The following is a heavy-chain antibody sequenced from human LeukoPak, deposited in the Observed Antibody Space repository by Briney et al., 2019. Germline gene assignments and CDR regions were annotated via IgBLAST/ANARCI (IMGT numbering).Heavy chain of an antibody. V-gene: IGHV4-59*01. D-gene: IGHD3-10*01. CDR1: GGSISSYY. CDR2: IYYSGST. J-gene: IGHJ6*03. Sequence: PSETLSLTCTVSGGSISSYYWSWIRQPPGKGLEWIGYIYYSGSTNYNPSLKSRVTISVDTSKNQFSLKLSSVTAADTAVYYCAREVRDSYYYGSGSYYERGYYYYMDVWGKGTTVTVSS. CDR3: AREVRDSYYYGSGSYYERGYYYYMDV.